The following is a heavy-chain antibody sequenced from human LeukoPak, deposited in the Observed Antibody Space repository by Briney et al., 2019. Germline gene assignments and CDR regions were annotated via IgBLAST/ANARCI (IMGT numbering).Heavy chain of an antibody. CDR3: ARQIASAGTAGFDF. V-gene: IGHV4-59*01. J-gene: IGHJ4*02. Sequence: SETLSLTCIVSGGSISNYCWSWIRQPPGKGLEWIGCIYYSGSTNHNPSLKSRVTISVDSSKNQFSLKLSSVTAADTAVYYCARQIASAGTAGFDFWGQGALVTVSS. CDR2: IYYSGST. CDR1: GGSISNYC. D-gene: IGHD6-13*01.